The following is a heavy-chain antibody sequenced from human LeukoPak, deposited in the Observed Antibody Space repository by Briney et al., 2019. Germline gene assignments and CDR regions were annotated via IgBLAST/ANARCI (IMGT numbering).Heavy chain of an antibody. V-gene: IGHV4-59*08. CDR2: VYHTGST. CDR1: GGSISTYF. D-gene: IGHD5-24*01. Sequence: SETLSLTCTVSGGSISTYFWSWIRQPPGKGLEWIGYVYHTGSTNYNPSLKGRVTMSVDSSKNQFSLKVNSVTAADTAVYYCARHGEGDNYEIFKHCGQGTLITVTS. J-gene: IGHJ1*01. CDR3: ARHGEGDNYEIFKH.